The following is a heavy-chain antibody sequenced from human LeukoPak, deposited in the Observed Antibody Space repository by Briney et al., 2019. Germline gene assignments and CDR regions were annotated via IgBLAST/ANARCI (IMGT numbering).Heavy chain of an antibody. CDR2: IYHSGST. Sequence: SETLSLTCAVSGGSISSGGYSWSWIRQPPGKGLEWIGYIYHSGSTYYNPSLKSRVTISVDRSKNQFSLKLSSVTAADTAVYYCASYYDFWSGYYRYWGQGTLVTVSS. J-gene: IGHJ4*02. CDR3: ASYYDFWSGYYRY. CDR1: GGSISSGGYS. D-gene: IGHD3-3*01. V-gene: IGHV4-30-2*01.